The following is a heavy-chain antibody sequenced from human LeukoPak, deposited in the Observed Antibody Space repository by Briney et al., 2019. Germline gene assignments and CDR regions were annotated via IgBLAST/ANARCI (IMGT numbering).Heavy chain of an antibody. V-gene: IGHV3-21*01. D-gene: IGHD4-17*01. J-gene: IGHJ4*02. CDR2: IRSSSTYI. CDR3: ARDRYGDYAFDY. CDR1: GFTFTTYS. Sequence: GGSLRLSCAASGFTFTTYSMNWVRQAPGKGLEWVSSIRSSSTYIYYADSLKGRFTISRDNAKNSLYLQMNSLRAEDTAVYYCARDRYGDYAFDYWGQGTMVTVS.